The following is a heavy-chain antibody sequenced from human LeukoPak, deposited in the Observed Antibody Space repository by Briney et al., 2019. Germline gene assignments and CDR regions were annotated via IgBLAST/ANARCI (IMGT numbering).Heavy chain of an antibody. Sequence: GESLKISCKASGYSFSTYWIGWVRQMPGKGLEWMGIINAGKSETRYSPSFQGQVTISADKSISTAYLQWSSLKASDTAMYYCASPAGATVADSFDVWGQGTTVTVSS. CDR2: INAGKSET. J-gene: IGHJ3*01. V-gene: IGHV5-51*01. CDR3: ASPAGATVADSFDV. D-gene: IGHD1-26*01. CDR1: GYSFSTYW.